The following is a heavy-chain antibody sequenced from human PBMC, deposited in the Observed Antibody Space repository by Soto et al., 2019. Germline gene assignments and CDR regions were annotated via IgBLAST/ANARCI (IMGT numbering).Heavy chain of an antibody. V-gene: IGHV1-69*02. CDR3: ARVGEAGSSSWYAT. Sequence: QVQLVQSGAEVKKPGSSVKVSCKASGGTFSSYTISWVRQAPGQGLEWMGRIIPILGIANYAQKFQGRVTITADKSTSTAYMELSSLRSEDTAVYYCARVGEAGSSSWYATWGQGTLVTVSA. CDR2: IIPILGIA. D-gene: IGHD6-13*01. J-gene: IGHJ5*02. CDR1: GGTFSSYT.